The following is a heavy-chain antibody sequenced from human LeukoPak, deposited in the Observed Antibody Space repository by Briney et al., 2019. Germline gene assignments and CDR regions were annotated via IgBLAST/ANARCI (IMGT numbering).Heavy chain of an antibody. Sequence: GESLQISCKGSGYSFTSYWIGWVRQLPGKGLEWMGIIYPGDSDTRYSPSFQGQVTISADKSISTAYLQWSSLKASDTAMYYCARLGERSGWLKTDYWGQGPWSPSPQ. J-gene: IGHJ4*02. V-gene: IGHV5-51*01. CDR1: GYSFTSYW. CDR3: ARLGERSGWLKTDY. D-gene: IGHD6-19*01. CDR2: IYPGDSDT.